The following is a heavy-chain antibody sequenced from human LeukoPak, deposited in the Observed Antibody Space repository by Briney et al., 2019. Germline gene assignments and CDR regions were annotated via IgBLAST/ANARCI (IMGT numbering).Heavy chain of an antibody. CDR2: ISYSGST. V-gene: IGHV4-59*08. CDR1: GGSISTYH. D-gene: IGHD3-10*01. CDR3: ARHLDDYGSGSYEY. Sequence: SETLSLTCAVSGGSISTYHWSWIRRPPGKGLEGIGYISYSGSTNYNPSLKSRVTISVDTSKSQFSLKLSSVTAADTAVYYCARHLDDYGSGSYEYWGQGTLVTVSS. J-gene: IGHJ4*02.